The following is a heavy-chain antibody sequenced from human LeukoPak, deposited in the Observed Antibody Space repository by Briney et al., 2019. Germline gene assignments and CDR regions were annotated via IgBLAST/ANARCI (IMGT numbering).Heavy chain of an antibody. CDR3: ARERYYYDSSSFPDP. V-gene: IGHV4-4*07. CDR2: IYTSGST. J-gene: IGHJ5*02. CDR1: GGSISSYN. Sequence: SETLSLTCTVSGGSISSYNWSWIRQPAGKGLEWIGRIYTSGSTNYNPSLKSRVTMSVDTSKNQFSLKLSSVTAADTAVYYCARERYYYDSSSFPDPWGQGTLVTVSS. D-gene: IGHD3-22*01.